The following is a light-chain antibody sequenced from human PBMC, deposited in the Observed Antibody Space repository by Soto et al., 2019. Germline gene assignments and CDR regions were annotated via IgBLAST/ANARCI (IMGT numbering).Light chain of an antibody. CDR3: SSYTSSSTYV. Sequence: QSVLTQPASVSGSPGQSITISCTGTSSDVGDYNYVSWYQQHPGKAPKPMIFDVSNRPSGVSNRFSGSKSGNTASLTISGLQAEDEAEYYCSSYTSSSTYVFGTGTKLTVL. J-gene: IGLJ1*01. CDR2: DVS. V-gene: IGLV2-14*01. CDR1: SSDVGDYNY.